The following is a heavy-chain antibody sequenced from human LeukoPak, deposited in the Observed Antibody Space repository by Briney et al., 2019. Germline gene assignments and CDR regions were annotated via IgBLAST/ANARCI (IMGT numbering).Heavy chain of an antibody. CDR2: IYHSGST. CDR1: GGSISSTNYY. J-gene: IGHJ5*01. D-gene: IGHD1-26*01. CDR3: ARVDTSIVLTFDP. Sequence: PSGTLSLTCTVSGGSISSTNYYWGWIRQPPGKGLEWIANIYHSGSTYYNPSLKSRATVSVDTSKNQFSLKLSSVTAADTAVYYCARVDTSIVLTFDPWGQGTLLTVSS. V-gene: IGHV4-39*07.